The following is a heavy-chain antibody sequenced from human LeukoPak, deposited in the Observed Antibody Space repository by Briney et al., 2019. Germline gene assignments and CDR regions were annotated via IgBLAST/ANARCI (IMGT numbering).Heavy chain of an antibody. CDR2: IYSGGDT. D-gene: IGHD3-10*02. V-gene: IGHV3-66*01. J-gene: IGHJ4*02. CDR3: TADAISGGKLDH. Sequence: GGSLRLSCAASGFTVGNNYMNWVRQAPGKGLEWVSVIYSGGDTFYAESVKGRFIMSRDNSKNTLYLQMNSLRAEDTGVYYCTADAISGGKLDHWGQGTLVTASS. CDR1: GFTVGNNY.